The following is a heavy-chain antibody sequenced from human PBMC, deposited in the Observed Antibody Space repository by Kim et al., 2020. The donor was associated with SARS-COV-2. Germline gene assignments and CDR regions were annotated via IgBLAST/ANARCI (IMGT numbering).Heavy chain of an antibody. V-gene: IGHV4-59*13. D-gene: IGHD5-18*01. CDR1: GGSISSYY. CDR2: IYYSGST. Sequence: SETLSLTCTVSGGSISSYYWSWIRQPPGKGLEWIGYIYYSGSTNYNPSLKSRVTISVDTSKNQFSLKLSSVTAADTAVYYCARTRYSYGNQCFDYWGQGTLVTVSS. J-gene: IGHJ4*02. CDR3: ARTRYSYGNQCFDY.